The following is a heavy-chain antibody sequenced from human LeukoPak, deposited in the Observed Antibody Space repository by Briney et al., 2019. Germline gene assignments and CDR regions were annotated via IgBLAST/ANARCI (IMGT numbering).Heavy chain of an antibody. CDR2: ISSSSSYI. V-gene: IGHV3-21*01. CDR3: ARDKWLTTTHYFDY. J-gene: IGHJ4*02. D-gene: IGHD4-11*01. CDR1: GFTFSSYS. Sequence: GGSLRLSCAASGFTFSSYSMNWVRQAPGKGLEWVSSISSSSSYIYYADSVKGRFTVSRDNAKNSVYLQMNSLRAEDTAVYYCARDKWLTTTHYFDYWGQGALVTVSS.